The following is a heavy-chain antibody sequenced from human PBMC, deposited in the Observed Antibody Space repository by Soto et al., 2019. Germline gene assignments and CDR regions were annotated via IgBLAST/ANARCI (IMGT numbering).Heavy chain of an antibody. Sequence: QVQLLASGPGLVKPSETLSLTCTVSGNSISDYYWSWIRQPPGKGLEWIGYIFHNGNTNYNPSLKGLVTMSVDTSKNQFSLRLSSVTAADTALYYCARDVGGTVTLEAAFDFGGQGTMVTVS. CDR3: ARDVGGTVTLEAAFDF. CDR2: IFHNGNT. J-gene: IGHJ3*01. CDR1: GNSISDYY. D-gene: IGHD4-17*01. V-gene: IGHV4-59*01.